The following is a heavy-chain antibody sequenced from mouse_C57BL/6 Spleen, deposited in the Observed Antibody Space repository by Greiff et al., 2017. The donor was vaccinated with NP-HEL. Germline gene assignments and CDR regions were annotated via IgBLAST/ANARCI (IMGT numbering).Heavy chain of an antibody. CDR2: IDPSDSYT. D-gene: IGHD1-1*01. CDR3: ARFDYYGSSFPLYAMDY. V-gene: IGHV1-69*01. J-gene: IGHJ4*01. CDR1: GYTFTSYW. Sequence: QVQLQQPGAELVMPGASVKLSCKASGYTFTSYWMHWVKQRPGQGLEWIGEIDPSDSYTNYNQKFKGKSTLTVDKSSSTAYMQLSSLTSEDSAVYYGARFDYYGSSFPLYAMDYWGQGTSVTVSS.